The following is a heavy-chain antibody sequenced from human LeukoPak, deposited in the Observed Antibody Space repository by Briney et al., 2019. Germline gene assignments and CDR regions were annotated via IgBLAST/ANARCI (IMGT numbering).Heavy chain of an antibody. J-gene: IGHJ6*02. V-gene: IGHV1-69*17. Sequence: LRVSSKPSGDTLIISAGRGGRPTPGQRLGWRGRIFPIFGIANYTRKLRGRVTITADKSTSTAYMQLSSLRSEDTAVYYCARASPRDSSGPYGMDGCLQGTKVSVCS. CDR3: ARASPRDSSGPYGMDG. CDR2: IFPIFGIA. D-gene: IGHD3-22*01. CDR1: GDTLIISA.